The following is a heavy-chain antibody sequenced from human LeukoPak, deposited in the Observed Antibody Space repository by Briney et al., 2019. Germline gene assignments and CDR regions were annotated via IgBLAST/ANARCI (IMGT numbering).Heavy chain of an antibody. CDR2: IYSGGST. CDR1: GFVVSSNY. CDR3: ARGRGYSGCVPFDY. Sequence: GGSLRLSCAASGFVVSSNYMSWVRQAAGKGVEWVSVIYSGGSTYYADSVKGRFSISRDYSKTTVYLQMNSLRADDTAVYYCARGRGYSGCVPFDYWGQGTLVPVSS. D-gene: IGHD5-12*01. J-gene: IGHJ4*02. V-gene: IGHV3-53*01.